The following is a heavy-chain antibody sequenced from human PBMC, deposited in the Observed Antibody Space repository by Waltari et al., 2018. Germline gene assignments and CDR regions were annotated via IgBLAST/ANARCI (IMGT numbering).Heavy chain of an antibody. J-gene: IGHJ6*02. V-gene: IGHV4-34*01. D-gene: IGHD3-3*01. CDR3: ARGPPGYYDFWSGYPNHYYYGMDV. CDR2: INHSGST. CDR1: GGSFSGYY. Sequence: QVQLQQWGAGLLKPSETLSLTCAVYGGSFSGYYWSWIRQPPGKGLEWIGEINHSGSTNYNPSLKSRVTISVDTSKNQFSRKLSSVTAADTAVYYCARGPPGYYDFWSGYPNHYYYGMDVWGQGTTVTVSS.